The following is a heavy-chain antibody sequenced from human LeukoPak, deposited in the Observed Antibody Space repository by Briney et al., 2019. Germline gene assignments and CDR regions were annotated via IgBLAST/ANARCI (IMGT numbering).Heavy chain of an antibody. Sequence: GGSLRLSCAASGFTFSSYSMTWVRQAPGKGLEWVSSISSSSSYIYYADSVKGRFTISRDNAKNSLYLQMNSLRAEDTAVYYCARDGGSDAFDIWGQGTMVTVSS. J-gene: IGHJ3*02. CDR1: GFTFSSYS. CDR2: ISSSSSYI. V-gene: IGHV3-21*01. CDR3: ARDGGSDAFDI. D-gene: IGHD3-16*01.